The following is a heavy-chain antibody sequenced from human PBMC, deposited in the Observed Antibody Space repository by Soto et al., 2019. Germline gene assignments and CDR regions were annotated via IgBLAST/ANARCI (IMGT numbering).Heavy chain of an antibody. CDR3: ARDLGGWTDY. CDR1: GYTFTSYG. J-gene: IGHJ4*01. Sequence: QVQLVQSGAEVKKPGASVKVSCKASGYTFTSYGVQWVRQAPGQSLEWVGWINVGNGNRKYSQKFQGRVTITRDTSASTAYMELSSLRSEDTAVYYCARDLGGWTDYWGHVTLVTVSS. D-gene: IGHD6-19*01. CDR2: INVGNGNR. V-gene: IGHV1-3*01.